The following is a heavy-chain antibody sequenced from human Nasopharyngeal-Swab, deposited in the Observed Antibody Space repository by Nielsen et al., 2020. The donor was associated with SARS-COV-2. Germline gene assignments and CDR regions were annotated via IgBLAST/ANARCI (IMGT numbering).Heavy chain of an antibody. D-gene: IGHD3-10*01. Sequence: WIRQPPGKGLEWVANIKQDGSEKYYVDSVKGRFTISRDNAKNSLYLQMNSLRAEDTAVYYCARQGVRATQHKRGYYYYGMDVWGQGTTVTVSS. V-gene: IGHV3-7*03. CDR2: IKQDGSEK. CDR3: ARQGVRATQHKRGYYYYGMDV. J-gene: IGHJ6*02.